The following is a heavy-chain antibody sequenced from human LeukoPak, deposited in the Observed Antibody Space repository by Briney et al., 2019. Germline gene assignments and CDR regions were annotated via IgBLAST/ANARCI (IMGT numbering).Heavy chain of an antibody. CDR1: GCSISSYSYY. D-gene: IGHD2-2*01. V-gene: IGHV4-39*01. Sequence: PSESLTLTCTASGCSISSYSYYWGRIRQRPGRGLVWIGSIYYSGSTYSNPFLKRRVTISVDTYKNKFSLKLSSVTAADTAVYYCERKDIVIVPAANWDYWGQGTLVTVST. CDR3: ERKDIVIVPAANWDY. J-gene: IGHJ4*02. CDR2: IYYSGST.